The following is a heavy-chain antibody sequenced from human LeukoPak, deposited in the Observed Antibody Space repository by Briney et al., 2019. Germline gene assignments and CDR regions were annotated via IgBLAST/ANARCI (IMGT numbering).Heavy chain of an antibody. CDR2: INYSGST. Sequence: SETLSLTCTVSGGSISSYYWSWIRQPPGKGLEWIGYINYSGSTYYNPSLKSRVTISVDTSKNQFSLKLSSVTAADTAVYYCAREIAVAGSYYYGMDVWGQGTTVTVSS. V-gene: IGHV4-59*12. D-gene: IGHD6-19*01. J-gene: IGHJ6*02. CDR1: GGSISSYY. CDR3: AREIAVAGSYYYGMDV.